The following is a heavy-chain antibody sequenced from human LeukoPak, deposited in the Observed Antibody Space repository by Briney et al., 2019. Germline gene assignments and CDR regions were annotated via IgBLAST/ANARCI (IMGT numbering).Heavy chain of an antibody. CDR1: GGSISSLY. J-gene: IGHJ1*01. CDR2: MYHSGTV. V-gene: IGHV4-59*11. Sequence: PSETLSLTCTVSGGSISSLYWNWIRQPPGKGLEWIGFMYHSGTVNYNPSLKSRGTMSVDTSKNQVSLKLTSVTAADTAVYYCALGYCGGGSCYAREYFQHWGQGTLVTVSS. D-gene: IGHD2-15*01. CDR3: ALGYCGGGSCYAREYFQH.